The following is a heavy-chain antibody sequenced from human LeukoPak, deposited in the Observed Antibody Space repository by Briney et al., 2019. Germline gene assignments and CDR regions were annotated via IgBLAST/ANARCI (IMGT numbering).Heavy chain of an antibody. J-gene: IGHJ4*02. Sequence: GGSLRLSCAASGFTFSSYAMSWVRQAPGKGLEWVSAISGSGGSTYYADSVKGRFTISRDNSKNTLYLQMNSLRAEDTAVYYCAPYSSGWYDGYWGQGTLVTVSS. V-gene: IGHV3-23*01. CDR2: ISGSGGST. D-gene: IGHD6-19*01. CDR3: APYSSGWYDGY. CDR1: GFTFSSYA.